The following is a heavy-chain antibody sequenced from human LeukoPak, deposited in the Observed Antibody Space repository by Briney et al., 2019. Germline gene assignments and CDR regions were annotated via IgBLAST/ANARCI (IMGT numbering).Heavy chain of an antibody. CDR3: AKDLGPFGDIVVVPTTIQEDY. J-gene: IGHJ4*02. V-gene: IGHV3-23*01. D-gene: IGHD2-2*02. CDR1: GFSFSSYA. Sequence: GGSLRLSCAASGFSFSSYAMTWVRQAPGKGLEWVSTLSGSGATTYYADSVKGRFTISRDNSKKMLYLQMNTLRAEDTAVYYCAKDLGPFGDIVVVPTTIQEDYWGQGTLVTVSS. CDR2: LSGSGATT.